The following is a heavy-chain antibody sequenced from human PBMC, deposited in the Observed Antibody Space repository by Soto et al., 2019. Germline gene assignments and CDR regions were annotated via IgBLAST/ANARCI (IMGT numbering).Heavy chain of an antibody. D-gene: IGHD3-10*01. CDR2: LKSDNGGT. V-gene: IGHV1-2*02. Sequence: QVQLVQSGAQVKPPGASVKVSCKASGYTFTGHYMHWVRQVSGKRLEHLGWLKSDNGGTYYAPKFKGRVTFTKDTSTSTAYMELSGLQSDDTAVYFCARDLCPLGSGSACPLYGLDIWGQGTTVVVS. CDR3: ARDLCPLGSGSACPLYGLDI. J-gene: IGHJ6*02. CDR1: GYTFTGHY.